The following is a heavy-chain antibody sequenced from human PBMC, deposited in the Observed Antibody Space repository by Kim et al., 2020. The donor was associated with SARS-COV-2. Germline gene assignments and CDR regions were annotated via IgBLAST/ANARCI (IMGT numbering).Heavy chain of an antibody. CDR3: AKDGAVPAALTFDY. V-gene: IGHV3-23*01. J-gene: IGHJ4*02. Sequence: ADSVKGRVTISRDNSKNPLYLQMNSLRAEDTAVYYCAKDGAVPAALTFDYWGQGTLVTVSS. D-gene: IGHD2-2*01.